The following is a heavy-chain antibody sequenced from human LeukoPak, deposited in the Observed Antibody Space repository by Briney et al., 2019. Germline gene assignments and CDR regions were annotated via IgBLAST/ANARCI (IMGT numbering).Heavy chain of an antibody. CDR1: GFTFGDYA. CDR2: IRSKAYGGTT. CDR3: IRDTAMDPYYYYYYYMDV. Sequence: GGSLRLSCTASGFTFGDYAMSWVRQAPGKGLEWVGFIRSKAYGGTTEYAASVKGRFTISRDDSKSIAYLQMNSLKTEDTAVYYCIRDTAMDPYYYYYYYMDVWGKGTTVTISS. D-gene: IGHD5-18*01. V-gene: IGHV3-49*04. J-gene: IGHJ6*03.